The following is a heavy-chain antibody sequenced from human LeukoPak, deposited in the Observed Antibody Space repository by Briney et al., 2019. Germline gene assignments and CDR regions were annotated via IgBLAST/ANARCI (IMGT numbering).Heavy chain of an antibody. CDR2: IYYSGST. Sequence: SETLSLTCSVSGGSISSSRYYWGWIRQPPGKGLEWIGNIYYSGSTYYNPSLKSRVTISVDTSKNQFSLKLSSVTAADTAVYHCARLDGDGFDPRIYYYHYYMDVWGKGTTVTVSS. V-gene: IGHV4-39*01. CDR1: GGSISSSRYY. J-gene: IGHJ6*03. CDR3: ARLDGDGFDPRIYYYHYYMDV. D-gene: IGHD5-24*01.